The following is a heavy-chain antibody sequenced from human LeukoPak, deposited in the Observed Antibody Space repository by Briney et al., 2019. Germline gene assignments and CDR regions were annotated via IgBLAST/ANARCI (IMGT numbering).Heavy chain of an antibody. Sequence: SETLSLTCTVSGGSISSYYWSWIRQPPGKGLEWIGYIHYSGSTNYNPSLKSRVTISVDTSKNQFSLKLSFVTAADTAVYYCARTTEGGYTYGYFYYYYMDVWGKGTTVTISS. D-gene: IGHD5-18*01. CDR3: ARTTEGGYTYGYFYYYYMDV. CDR1: GGSISSYY. J-gene: IGHJ6*03. CDR2: IHYSGST. V-gene: IGHV4-59*01.